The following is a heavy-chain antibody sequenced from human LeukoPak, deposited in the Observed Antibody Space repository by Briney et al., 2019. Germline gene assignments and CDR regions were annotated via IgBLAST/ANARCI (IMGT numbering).Heavy chain of an antibody. V-gene: IGHV3-48*03. D-gene: IGHD6-13*01. J-gene: IGHJ4*02. CDR2: ISSSGGTI. Sequence: GGSLRLSCAASGFTFTSYDMNWVRQAPGKGLEWVSFISSSGGTIYYTDSVKGRFTISRDNSNKTLSLQMNSLRVEDTGVYYCAKDRETTSSGTIDYWGQGTLVTVSS. CDR1: GFTFTSYD. CDR3: AKDRETTSSGTIDY.